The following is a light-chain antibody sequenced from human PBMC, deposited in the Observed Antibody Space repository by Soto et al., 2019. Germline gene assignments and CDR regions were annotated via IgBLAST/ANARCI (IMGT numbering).Light chain of an antibody. Sequence: DIEMTQSPSTLSASVGDRVTITCRASQSISSWLAWYQQKPGKAPNLLIYKASTLESGVPSRFSGSGSRTEFTLTISSVQPDDFATYYCQQYKSYPLTFGGGTKVDIK. J-gene: IGKJ4*01. CDR1: QSISSW. V-gene: IGKV1-5*03. CDR3: QQYKSYPLT. CDR2: KAS.